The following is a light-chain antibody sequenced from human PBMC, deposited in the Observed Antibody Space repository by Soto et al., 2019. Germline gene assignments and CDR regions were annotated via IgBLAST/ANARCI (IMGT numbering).Light chain of an antibody. CDR2: AAS. V-gene: IGKV1-39*01. CDR1: QSISTY. CDR3: QNYDSAPIT. Sequence: DIQMTQSPSSLSASVGDRVTISCRASQSISTYLNWYQQKPGKAPRLQIYAASSVQTGVPPRFSGSGSGTDFTLTISSLQPDDIATYYCQNYDSAPITFGQGTRLEIK. J-gene: IGKJ5*01.